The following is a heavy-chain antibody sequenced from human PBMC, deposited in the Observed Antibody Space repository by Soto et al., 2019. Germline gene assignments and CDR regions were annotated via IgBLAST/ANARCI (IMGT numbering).Heavy chain of an antibody. Sequence: LSLTCTVSGGSISSGDYYWSWIRQPPGKGLEWIGYIYYSGSTYYNPSLKSRVTISVDTSKNQFSLKLSSVTAADTAVYYCARDNILGILYGGMDVWGQGTTVTVS. V-gene: IGHV4-30-4*01. J-gene: IGHJ6*02. CDR3: ARDNILGILYGGMDV. CDR2: IYYSGST. D-gene: IGHD3-3*01. CDR1: GGSISSGDYY.